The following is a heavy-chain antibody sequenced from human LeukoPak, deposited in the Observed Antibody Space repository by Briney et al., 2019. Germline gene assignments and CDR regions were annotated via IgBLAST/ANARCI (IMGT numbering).Heavy chain of an antibody. J-gene: IGHJ5*02. CDR2: ISANNGNT. CDR3: ARELKYYDFRRVRQSNWFDP. Sequence: ASVKVSCKASGYTFTSYGISWVRQAPGQGLEWMGWISANNGNTNYAQKLQGRVTMTTDTSTSTAYMELRSLRSDDTAVYYCARELKYYDFRRVRQSNWFDPWGQGTLVTVSS. V-gene: IGHV1-18*01. CDR1: GYTFTSYG. D-gene: IGHD3-3*01.